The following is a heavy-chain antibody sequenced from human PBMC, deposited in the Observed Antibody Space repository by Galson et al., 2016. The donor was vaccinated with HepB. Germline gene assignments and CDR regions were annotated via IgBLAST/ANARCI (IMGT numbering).Heavy chain of an antibody. CDR3: GCLPRGLRLNY. CDR1: GFTFSTYW. D-gene: IGHD3-16*01. Sequence: SLRLSCAAFGFTFSTYWMSWVRQAPGEGLEWVANIAQDGSEKYYVDSVKGRFTISRDNAKNSLYLEMNSLRAEDTPVYYCGCLPRGLRLNYWGQGTLVTVSS. J-gene: IGHJ4*02. V-gene: IGHV3-7*03. CDR2: IAQDGSEK.